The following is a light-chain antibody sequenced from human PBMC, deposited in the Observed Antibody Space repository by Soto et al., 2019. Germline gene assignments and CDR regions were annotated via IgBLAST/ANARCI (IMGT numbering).Light chain of an antibody. V-gene: IGKV3-15*01. CDR1: QSISSN. CDR3: QQYKSYPLT. Sequence: EIVMTQSPATLSMSPGERATLSCRASQSISSNLAWYQQRPGQAPRLLIYGASTRATGIPARFSGSGSGTEFTLTISSVQPDDFATYYCQQYKSYPLTFGGGTKVDIK. CDR2: GAS. J-gene: IGKJ4*01.